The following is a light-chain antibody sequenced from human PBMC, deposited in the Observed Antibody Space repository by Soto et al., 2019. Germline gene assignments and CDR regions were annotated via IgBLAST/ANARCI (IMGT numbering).Light chain of an antibody. J-gene: IGKJ3*01. Sequence: DIQMTQTPSPLSASVGDRVTISCRASQDIGNFLAWFQQKPGQPPKSLIYAASNLESGVPSNFSGSGSGTDFTLTVDSLQPEDFATYYCQQYKSFPFTFGPGTKVDV. V-gene: IGKV1-16*02. CDR3: QQYKSFPFT. CDR2: AAS. CDR1: QDIGNF.